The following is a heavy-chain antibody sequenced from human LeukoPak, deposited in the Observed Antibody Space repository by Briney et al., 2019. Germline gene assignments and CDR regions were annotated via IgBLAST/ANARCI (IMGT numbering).Heavy chain of an antibody. CDR3: ARGIAAAGIPYYFDY. CDR1: GGSISSRNFY. CDR2: IFYSGNT. Sequence: SETLSLTCSVSGGSISSRNFYWGWIRQPPGKGLEWIGSIFYSGNTHYNPSLKSRVTVSVDTSKNQFSLKLSSVTAADTAVYYCARGIAAAGIPYYFDYWGQGTLVTVSS. V-gene: IGHV4-39*01. D-gene: IGHD6-13*01. J-gene: IGHJ4*02.